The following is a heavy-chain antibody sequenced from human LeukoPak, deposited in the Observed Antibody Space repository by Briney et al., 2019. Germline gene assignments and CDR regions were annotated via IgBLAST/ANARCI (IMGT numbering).Heavy chain of an antibody. CDR2: ISYDGSNK. V-gene: IGHV3-30-3*01. CDR1: GFTFSSYA. J-gene: IGHJ6*02. D-gene: IGHD6-19*01. CDR3: ARGIAVAGTGYYYYYGMDV. Sequence: PGGSLRLSCAASGFTFSSYAMHWVRQAPGKGLEWVAVISYDGSNKYYADSVKGRFTISRDNSKNTLYLQMNSLRAEDTAVYYCARGIAVAGTGYYYYYGMDVWGQGTTVTVSS.